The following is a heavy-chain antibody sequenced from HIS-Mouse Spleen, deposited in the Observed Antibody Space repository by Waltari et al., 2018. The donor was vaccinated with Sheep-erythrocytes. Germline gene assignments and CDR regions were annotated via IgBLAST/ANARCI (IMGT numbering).Heavy chain of an antibody. CDR3: ARDRSNYFDY. CDR2: ISSSSSYI. V-gene: IGHV3-21*01. Sequence: EVQLVESGGGLVKPGGSLGLPCAASGFPFSSYSMNWVRQAPGKGLEWVSSISSSSSYIYYADSVKGRFTISRDNAKNSLYLQMNSLRAEDTAVYYCARDRSNYFDYWGQGTLVTVSS. CDR1: GFPFSSYS. D-gene: IGHD3-10*01. J-gene: IGHJ4*02.